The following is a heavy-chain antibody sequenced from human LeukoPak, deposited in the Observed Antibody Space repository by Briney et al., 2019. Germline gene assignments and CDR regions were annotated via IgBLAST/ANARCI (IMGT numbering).Heavy chain of an antibody. Sequence: SETLSLTCTVSDGSISSSSYYWGWIRQPPGKGLEWIGNIYYSGSTYYNPSLKSRVTISLDTSKNQFSLKLSSVTAADTAVYYCARLRSDAFDIWGQGTMVTVSS. V-gene: IGHV4-39*07. CDR2: IYYSGST. J-gene: IGHJ3*02. CDR1: DGSISSSSYY. CDR3: ARLRSDAFDI.